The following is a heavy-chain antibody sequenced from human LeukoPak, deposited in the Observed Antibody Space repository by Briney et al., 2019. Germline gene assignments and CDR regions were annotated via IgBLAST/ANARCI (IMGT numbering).Heavy chain of an antibody. D-gene: IGHD3-3*01. CDR3: ARIILGNYFDY. CDR2: IYYTGST. J-gene: IGHJ4*02. Sequence: SETRSLTCTVSGGSISSYYWSWIRQPPGKGLEWIGYIYYTGSTNYNPSLRSRVTISVDTSKNQFSLKLSSVTAADTALYYCARIILGNYFDYWGQGTLVTVSS. V-gene: IGHV4-59*01. CDR1: GGSISSYY.